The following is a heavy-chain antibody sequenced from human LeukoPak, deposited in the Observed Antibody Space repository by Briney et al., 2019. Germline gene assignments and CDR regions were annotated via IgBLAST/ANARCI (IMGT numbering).Heavy chain of an antibody. CDR2: IIPIFGTA. J-gene: IGHJ4*02. D-gene: IGHD3-22*01. V-gene: IGHV1-69*05. CDR1: GGTFSSYA. Sequence: ASVEVSCKASGGTFSSYAISWVRQAPGQGLEWMGRIIPIFGTANYAQKFQGRVTITTDESTSTAYMELSSLRSEDTAVYYCARGITMTLTPWKGNGNGYYFDYWGQGTLVTVSS. CDR3: ARGITMTLTPWKGNGNGYYFDY.